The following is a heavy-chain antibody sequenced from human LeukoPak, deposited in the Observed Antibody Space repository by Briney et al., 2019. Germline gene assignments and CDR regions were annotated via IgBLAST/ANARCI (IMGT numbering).Heavy chain of an antibody. V-gene: IGHV1-8*01. J-gene: IGHJ6*02. D-gene: IGHD2-2*01. CDR2: MNPNSGNT. CDR1: GYTFTSYD. Sequence: ASVKVSCKASGYTFTSYDINWVRQATGQGLEWMGWMNPNSGNTGYAQKFQGRVTMTRNTSISTAYMELSSLRSEDTAVYYCARVTYCSSTSCHYYYYGMDVWGQGTTVTVSS. CDR3: ARVTYCSSTSCHYYYYGMDV.